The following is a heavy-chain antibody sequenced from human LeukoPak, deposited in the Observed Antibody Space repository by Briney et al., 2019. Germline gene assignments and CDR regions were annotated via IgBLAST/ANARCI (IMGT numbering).Heavy chain of an antibody. V-gene: IGHV4-61*02. CDR2: IYTSGST. J-gene: IGHJ6*03. Sequence: SQTLSLTCTVSGGSLSSSSYYWSWIRQPAGKGLEWIGRIYTSGSTNYNPSLKSRVTISVDTSKNQFSLKLSSVTAADTAVYYCARGIGVVVPAAIKIYYYYYYMDVWGKGTTVTVSS. CDR3: ARGIGVVVPAAIKIYYYYYYMDV. CDR1: GGSLSSSSYY. D-gene: IGHD2-2*01.